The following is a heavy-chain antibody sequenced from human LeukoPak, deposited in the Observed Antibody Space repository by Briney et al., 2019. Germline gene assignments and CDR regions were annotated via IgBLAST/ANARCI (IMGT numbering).Heavy chain of an antibody. J-gene: IGHJ6*03. V-gene: IGHV3-23*01. CDR1: GFTFSSYG. CDR2: ISGSGGST. Sequence: GGSLRLSCAASGFTFSSYGMSWVRQAPGKGLEWVSAISGSGGSTYYADSVKGRFTISRDNSKNTLYLQMNSLRAEDTAVYYCARGSSGWPYYYYYMDVWGKGTTVTISS. CDR3: ARGSSGWPYYYYYMDV. D-gene: IGHD6-19*01.